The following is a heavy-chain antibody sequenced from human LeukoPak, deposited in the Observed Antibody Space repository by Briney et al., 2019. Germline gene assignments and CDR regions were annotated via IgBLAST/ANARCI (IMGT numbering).Heavy chain of an antibody. J-gene: IGHJ4*02. CDR1: GGSISIYY. CDR3: ARALYCSGGSCYFDY. D-gene: IGHD2-15*01. V-gene: IGHV4-59*01. Sequence: SETLSLTCTVSGGSISIYYWSWIRQPPGKGLEWIGYVYNSENTNYNPSLKSRATISADTSKNQFSLKLNSVTAADTAVYYCARALYCSGGSCYFDYWGQGTLVTVSS. CDR2: VYNSENT.